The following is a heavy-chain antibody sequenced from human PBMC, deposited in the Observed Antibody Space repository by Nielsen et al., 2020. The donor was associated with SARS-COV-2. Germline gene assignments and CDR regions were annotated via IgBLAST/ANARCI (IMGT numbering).Heavy chain of an antibody. J-gene: IGHJ4*02. D-gene: IGHD3-3*01. CDR2: INGDGSST. V-gene: IGHV3-74*01. CDR1: GFTFSSYW. Sequence: GESLKISCVASGFTFSSYWMHWVRQAPGKGLVWVSRINGDGSSTSYADSVKGRFTISRDNAKNTLYLQMNSLRDEDTAVYYCARGPPYDFLAFFDYWGQGTLVTVSS. CDR3: ARGPPYDFLAFFDY.